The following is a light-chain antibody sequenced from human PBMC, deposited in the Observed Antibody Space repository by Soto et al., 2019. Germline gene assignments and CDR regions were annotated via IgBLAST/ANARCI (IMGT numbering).Light chain of an antibody. CDR1: QSVTSNY. CDR3: QQSGGAPYT. CDR2: GAS. J-gene: IGKJ2*01. V-gene: IGKV3-20*01. Sequence: EIVLTQSPGTLSLSPGEGATLSCRASQSVTSNYLAWYQQKPGQAPRLLIYGASTRATGIPDRFSGSGSGTDFTLAISRLEPEDFAVYFCQQSGGAPYTVGQGTMLEIK.